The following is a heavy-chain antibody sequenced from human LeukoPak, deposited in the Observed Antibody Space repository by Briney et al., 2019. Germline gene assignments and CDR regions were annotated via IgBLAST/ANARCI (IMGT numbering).Heavy chain of an antibody. CDR3: AKANLLTWDQGY. J-gene: IGHJ4*02. CDR2: ISGSGGST. V-gene: IGHV3-23*01. CDR1: GFTSTSYG. D-gene: IGHD1-26*01. Sequence: RSLRLSCAASGFTSTSYGISWVRHAPGKGLGWVSAISGSGGSTYYADSVRGRFTISRDNSKNTLYLQMNSLRAEDTAVYYCAKANLLTWDQGYWGQGTLVTVSS.